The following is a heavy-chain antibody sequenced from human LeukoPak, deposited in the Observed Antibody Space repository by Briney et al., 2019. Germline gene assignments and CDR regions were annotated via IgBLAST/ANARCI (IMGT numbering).Heavy chain of an antibody. J-gene: IGHJ5*02. Sequence: ASVKVSCKXSGYTFTSNGISWVRQAPGQGLEWMGWISAYNGNTNYAQKLQGRVTMTTDTSTSTAYMELRSLRSDDTAVYYCARDEYCSGGSCYVPWFDPWGQGTLVTVSS. CDR2: ISAYNGNT. V-gene: IGHV1-18*01. D-gene: IGHD2-15*01. CDR3: ARDEYCSGGSCYVPWFDP. CDR1: GYTFTSNG.